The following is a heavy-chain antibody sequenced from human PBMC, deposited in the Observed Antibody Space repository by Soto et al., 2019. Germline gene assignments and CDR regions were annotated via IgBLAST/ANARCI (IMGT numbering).Heavy chain of an antibody. CDR2: IYYSGSN. V-gene: IGHV4-39*01. CDR3: ATFYGDYVSY. J-gene: IGHJ4*02. CDR1: GGSISSSSYY. Sequence: QLQLQESGPGLVKPSETLSLTCTVSGGSISSSSYYWGWIRQPPGKGLEWIGSIYYSGSNFYNPSRKSRVTISVDTSKNQFALKRSSVTAADTAVYYCATFYGDYVSYWGQGTLVTVSS. D-gene: IGHD4-17*01.